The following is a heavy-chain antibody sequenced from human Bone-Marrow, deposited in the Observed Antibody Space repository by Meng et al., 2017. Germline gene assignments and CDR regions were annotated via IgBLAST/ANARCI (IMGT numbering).Heavy chain of an antibody. CDR3: GRGTNDRNVGHFDS. Sequence: GESLKISCAASGFTFSRYWMTWVRQAPGKGLEWVANIKQDESEKFYVDSVKGRFTISRDNAKNSLFLQMNSLRAEDTAMYFCGRGTNDRNVGHFDSWGQGTLVTVAS. J-gene: IGHJ4*02. CDR1: GFTFSRYW. V-gene: IGHV3-7*01. CDR2: IKQDESEK. D-gene: IGHD1-14*01.